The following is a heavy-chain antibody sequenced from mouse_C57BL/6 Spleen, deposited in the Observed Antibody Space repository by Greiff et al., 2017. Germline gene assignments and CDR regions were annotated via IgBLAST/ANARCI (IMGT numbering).Heavy chain of an antibody. CDR3: ARSDYDGYYFDY. CDR1: GFTFTDYY. Sequence: EVKLVESGGGLVQPGGSLSLSCAASGFTFTDYYMTWVRQPPGKALEWLGFIRNKANGYTTEYSVSVKGRFTISRDNSQSILYLQMNALRAEDSATYCCARSDYDGYYFDYWGQGTTLTFSS. CDR2: IRNKANGYTT. D-gene: IGHD2-4*01. J-gene: IGHJ2*01. V-gene: IGHV7-3*01.